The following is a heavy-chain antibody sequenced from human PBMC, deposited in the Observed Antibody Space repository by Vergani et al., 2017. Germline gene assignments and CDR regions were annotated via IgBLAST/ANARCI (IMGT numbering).Heavy chain of an antibody. Sequence: QVQLQQWGAGLLKPSETLSLTCAVYGGSFSGYYWSWIRQPPGKGLEWIGEINHSGSTNYNPSLKSRVTISVDTSKNQFSLKLSSVTAADTAVYYCARGGFIRGGFSWGQGTLVTVSS. CDR3: ARGGFIRGGFS. J-gene: IGHJ5*02. V-gene: IGHV4-34*01. D-gene: IGHD3-10*01. CDR2: INHSGST. CDR1: GGSFSGYY.